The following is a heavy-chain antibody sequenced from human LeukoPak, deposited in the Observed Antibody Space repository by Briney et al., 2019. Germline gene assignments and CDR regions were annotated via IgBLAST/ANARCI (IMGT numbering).Heavy chain of an antibody. CDR3: AKGGLYGSGTYVDY. Sequence: PGGSLRLSCAASGFTFSSYAMSWVRQAPGKGLEWVSAISGSGGNSYYADSVKGRFTISRDNSKNMLYLRMTSLRAEDTALYYCAKGGLYGSGTYVDYWGQGTLVTVSS. J-gene: IGHJ4*02. CDR1: GFTFSSYA. CDR2: ISGSGGNS. D-gene: IGHD1-26*01. V-gene: IGHV3-23*01.